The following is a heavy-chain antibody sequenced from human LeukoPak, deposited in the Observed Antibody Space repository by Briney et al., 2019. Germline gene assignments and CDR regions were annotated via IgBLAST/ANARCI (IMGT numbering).Heavy chain of an antibody. CDR2: LDGAGGST. V-gene: IGHV3-74*01. CDR3: ARLYTSGWGFDY. J-gene: IGHJ4*02. CDR1: GFTLSRYW. Sequence: PGGSLRLSCAASGFTLSRYWMHWVRQAPGKGLVWVPHLDGAGGSTSYADSVKGRFTISRDNDNKTLYLQMNSLRAEDTAVFYCARLYTSGWGFDYWGQGTLVTVSS. D-gene: IGHD6-19*01.